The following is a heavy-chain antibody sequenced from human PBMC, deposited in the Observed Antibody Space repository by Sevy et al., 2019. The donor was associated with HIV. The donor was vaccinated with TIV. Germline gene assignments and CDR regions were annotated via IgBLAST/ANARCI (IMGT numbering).Heavy chain of an antibody. D-gene: IGHD6-6*01. V-gene: IGHV4-39*02. CDR3: ARPSSIYYYYAMDV. CDR1: GGSITSSSYY. Sequence: SETLSLTCTVSGGSITSSSYYWAWLRQPPGKGREWIGSNYYTGSTYYKPSLMSRITTSADRSKNHFSLKLTSVTAADTAVYYCARPSSIYYYYAMDVWGQGTAVTVSS. J-gene: IGHJ6*02. CDR2: NYYTGST.